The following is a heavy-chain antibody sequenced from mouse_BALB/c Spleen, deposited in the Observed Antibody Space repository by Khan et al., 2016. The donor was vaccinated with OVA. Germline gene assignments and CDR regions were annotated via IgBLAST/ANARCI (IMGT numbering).Heavy chain of an antibody. CDR1: GFSLTSYG. D-gene: IGHD1-1*01. Sequence: QVQLQQSGPGLVAPSQTLSITCTVSGFSLTSYGVHWVRQPPGKGLEWLGVIWDGGSTNHNSAHMSRLSISKDNSKSQDFLKKNSLQTVDPIMYYCARAFSYGAWFAYCGHGTLVTVSS. J-gene: IGHJ3*01. CDR2: IWDGGST. CDR3: ARAFSYGAWFAY. V-gene: IGHV2-9*02.